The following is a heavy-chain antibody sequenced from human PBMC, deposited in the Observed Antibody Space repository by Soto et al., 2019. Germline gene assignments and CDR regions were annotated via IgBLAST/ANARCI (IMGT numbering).Heavy chain of an antibody. Sequence: QVQLVESGGGVVQPGRSLRLSCAASGFTFSSYGMHWVRQAPGKGLEWVAVISYDGSNKYYADSVKGRFTISRDNSKNTLYLPLRGLRAEAVAVYDCAKTGPDIVVVVAGQRPYYSGMDVWGQGTTVTVSS. J-gene: IGHJ6*02. CDR3: AKTGPDIVVVVAGQRPYYSGMDV. D-gene: IGHD2-15*01. CDR1: GFTFSSYG. CDR2: ISYDGSNK. V-gene: IGHV3-30*18.